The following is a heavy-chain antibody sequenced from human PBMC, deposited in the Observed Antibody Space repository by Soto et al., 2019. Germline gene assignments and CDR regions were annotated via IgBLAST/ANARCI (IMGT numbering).Heavy chain of an antibody. CDR3: ARLAGYSSGWNKFDY. Sequence: SETLSLTCTVSGGSISSSSYYWGWIRQPPGKGLEWIGSIYYSGSTYYNPSLKSRVTISVDTSKNQFSLKLSSVTAADTAVYYCARLAGYSSGWNKFDYWGQGTLVTVSS. CDR2: IYYSGST. J-gene: IGHJ4*02. V-gene: IGHV4-39*01. D-gene: IGHD6-19*01. CDR1: GGSISSSSYY.